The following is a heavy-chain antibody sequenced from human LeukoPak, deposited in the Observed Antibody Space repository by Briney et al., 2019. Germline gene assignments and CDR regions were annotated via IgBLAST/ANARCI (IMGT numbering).Heavy chain of an antibody. D-gene: IGHD3-9*01. J-gene: IGHJ6*03. CDR1: GGSISSSSYY. CDR3: AGLRYFDWHYYYMDV. V-gene: IGHV4-39*07. Sequence: PSETLSLTCTVSGGSISSSSYYWGWIRQPPGKGLEWVGSIYYSGSTYYNPSLKSRVTISVDTSKNQFSLKLSSVTAADTAVYYCAGLRYFDWHYYYMDVWGKGTTVTVSS. CDR2: IYYSGST.